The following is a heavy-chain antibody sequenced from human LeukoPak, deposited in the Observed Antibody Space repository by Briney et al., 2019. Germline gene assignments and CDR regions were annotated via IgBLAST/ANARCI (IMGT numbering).Heavy chain of an antibody. V-gene: IGHV3-48*03. CDR3: ARGGPGYNYGYNLGDY. CDR2: ISATGNSI. Sequence: QSGGSLRLSCAASGFTFSGYEMNWVRQAPGKGLEWLSYISATGNSIYYADSVKGRFTISRDNAKNSLYLQMNNLRAEDTAVYYCARGGPGYNYGYNLGDYWGQGTLVTVSS. CDR1: GFTFSGYE. J-gene: IGHJ4*02. D-gene: IGHD5-18*01.